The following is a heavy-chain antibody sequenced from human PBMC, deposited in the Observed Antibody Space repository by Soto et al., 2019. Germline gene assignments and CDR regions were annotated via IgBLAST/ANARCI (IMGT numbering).Heavy chain of an antibody. CDR2: IYYSGST. J-gene: IGHJ3*02. CDR1: GGSISSSSYY. Sequence: PSETLSLTCTVSGGSISSSSYYWGWIRQPPGKGLEWIGRIYYSGSTYYNPSLKSRVTISVDTSKNQFSLKLSSVTAADTPVYYCARSKYDFWTTDAFDIWGQGKMVTVS. D-gene: IGHD3-3*01. CDR3: ARSKYDFWTTDAFDI. V-gene: IGHV4-39*01.